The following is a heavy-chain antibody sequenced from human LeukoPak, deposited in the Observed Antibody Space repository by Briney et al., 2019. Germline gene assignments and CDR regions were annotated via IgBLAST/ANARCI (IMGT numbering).Heavy chain of an antibody. V-gene: IGHV3-23*01. CDR2: ISGSGGST. CDR3: AISIAVAGSDDY. J-gene: IGHJ4*02. Sequence: GGSLRLSCAASGFTFSSYAMSWVRLAPGKGLEWVSAISGSGGSTYYADSVKGRFTISRDNSKNTLYLQMNSLRAEDTAVYYCAISIAVAGSDDYWGQGTLVTVSS. CDR1: GFTFSSYA. D-gene: IGHD6-19*01.